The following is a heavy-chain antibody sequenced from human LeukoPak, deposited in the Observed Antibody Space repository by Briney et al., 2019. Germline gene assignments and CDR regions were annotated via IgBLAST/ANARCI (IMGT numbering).Heavy chain of an antibody. CDR1: GASINNNF. CDR2: IYSSGSA. V-gene: IGHV4-59*08. CDR3: ARQSGWYYFDY. D-gene: IGHD6-19*01. J-gene: IGHJ4*02. Sequence: SETLSLTCTVSGASINNNFWTWIRQPPGKGLEWIGYIYSSGSANYNPSLKSRVIISGDTSKNQISLNLTSVTAADTAVYYCARQSGWYYFDYWGQGTLVTVSS.